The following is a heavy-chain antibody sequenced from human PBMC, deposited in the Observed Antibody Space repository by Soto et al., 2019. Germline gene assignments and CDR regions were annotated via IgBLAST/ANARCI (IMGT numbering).Heavy chain of an antibody. CDR3: ATSIAARYYYYYYMDV. CDR2: IYSGGST. Sequence: GFLRLSCAASGFTVSSNYMSWVRQAPGKGLEWVSVIYSGGSTYYADSVKGRFTISRDNSKNTLYLQMNSLRAEDTAVYYCATSIAARYYYYYYMDVWGKGTTVTVSS. CDR1: GFTVSSNY. D-gene: IGHD6-6*01. V-gene: IGHV3-53*01. J-gene: IGHJ6*03.